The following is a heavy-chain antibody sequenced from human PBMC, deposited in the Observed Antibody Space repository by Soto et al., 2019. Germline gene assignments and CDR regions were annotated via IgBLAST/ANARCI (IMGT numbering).Heavy chain of an antibody. V-gene: IGHV1-3*01. Sequence: QVQLVQSGAEVKKPGASVKVSCKASGYTFTSYAMHWVRQAPGQRLEWMGWINAGNGNTKYSQKFQGRVTITRDTSASTAYMELSSLRSEDTAVYYCARGIAARGGYFDYWGQGTLVTVSS. CDR2: INAGNGNT. CDR1: GYTFTSYA. CDR3: ARGIAARGGYFDY. J-gene: IGHJ4*02. D-gene: IGHD6-13*01.